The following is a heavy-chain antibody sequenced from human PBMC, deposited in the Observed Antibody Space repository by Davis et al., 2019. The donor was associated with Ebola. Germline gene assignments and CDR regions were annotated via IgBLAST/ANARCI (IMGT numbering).Heavy chain of an antibody. J-gene: IGHJ4*02. V-gene: IGHV3-73*01. CDR1: GFTFSGSA. D-gene: IGHD1-26*01. CDR3: ARALPSGSYGEFDY. Sequence: PGGSLRLSCAASGFTFSGSAMHWVRQASGKGLEWVGRIRSKANSYATAYAASVKGRFTISRDDSKNTAYLQMNSLRAEDTAVYYCARALPSGSYGEFDYWGQGTLVTVSS. CDR2: IRSKANSYAT.